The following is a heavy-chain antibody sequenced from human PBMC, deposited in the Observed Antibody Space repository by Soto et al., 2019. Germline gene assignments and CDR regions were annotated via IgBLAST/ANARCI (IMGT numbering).Heavy chain of an antibody. CDR3: ARQPMMAVTGSAANWFDA. Sequence: PSETLSLTCTVSGGSISTYYWSWIRQPAGKGLEWIGRIYASGSTNYNPSLKSRVTMSVATSKNQFSLKLSRLISDDTAVYFCARQPMMAVTGSAANWFDAWRQGALVTVSS. D-gene: IGHD6-19*01. V-gene: IGHV4-4*07. J-gene: IGHJ5*02. CDR2: IYASGST. CDR1: GGSISTYY.